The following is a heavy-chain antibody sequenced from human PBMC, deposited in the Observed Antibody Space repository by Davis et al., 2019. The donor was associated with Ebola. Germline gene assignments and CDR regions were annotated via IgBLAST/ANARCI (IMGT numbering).Heavy chain of an antibody. CDR3: VKDRESNYFDY. Sequence: GESLKISCAASGFTFSSYAMSWVRQAPGKGLEWVSAVSGNGDSTYYADSVKGRFTISRDNSKNTLYLQMNSLTAADTAVYYCVKDRESNYFDYWGQGTLVTVSS. CDR2: VSGNGDST. J-gene: IGHJ4*02. CDR1: GFTFSSYA. D-gene: IGHD1-26*01. V-gene: IGHV3-23*01.